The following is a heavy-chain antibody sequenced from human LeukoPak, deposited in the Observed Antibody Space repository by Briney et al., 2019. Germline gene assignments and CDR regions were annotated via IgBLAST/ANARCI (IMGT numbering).Heavy chain of an antibody. J-gene: IGHJ4*02. CDR1: GLTFSSYA. CDR2: ISYDGSNK. V-gene: IGHV3-30*04. CDR3: AKDSLRTVPKASFDS. Sequence: GGSLILSCAASGLTFSSYAMHWVRQAPGKGLEWVAVISYDGSNKYYADSVKGRCTISRDNSKNTLFLQMNSLRAEDRAVYYCAKDSLRTVPKASFDSWGQGTLVTVSS. D-gene: IGHD2-2*01.